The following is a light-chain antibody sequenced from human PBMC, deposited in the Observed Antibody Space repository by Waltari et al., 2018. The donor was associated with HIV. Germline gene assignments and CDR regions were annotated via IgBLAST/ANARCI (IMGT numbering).Light chain of an antibody. CDR1: NDDISDYHY. CDR2: EVT. J-gene: IGLJ2*01. Sequence: QSALTQSPSASGSPGHSVNISCTGANDDISDYHYVSWYQQHSDRPPKLIIFEVTKRPSGVPDRFSGSKSGNTASLFVSGLQPEDEATYFCSSFAGTHKLFGGGTKLTVL. V-gene: IGLV2-8*01. CDR3: SSFAGTHKL.